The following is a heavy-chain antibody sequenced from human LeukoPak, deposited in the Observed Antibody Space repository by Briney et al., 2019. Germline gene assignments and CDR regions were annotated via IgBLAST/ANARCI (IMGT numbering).Heavy chain of an antibody. CDR1: GGSISSYY. D-gene: IGHD6-19*01. CDR3: ARPKYGSGWYEFDY. CDR2: IYYSGST. J-gene: IGHJ4*02. Sequence: KPSETLSLTCTVSGGSISSYYWSWIRQPPGKGLEWVGYIYYSGSTNYNPSLKSRVTISVDTSKNQFSLELSSVTAADTAVYYCARPKYGSGWYEFDYWGQGTLVTVSS. V-gene: IGHV4-59*08.